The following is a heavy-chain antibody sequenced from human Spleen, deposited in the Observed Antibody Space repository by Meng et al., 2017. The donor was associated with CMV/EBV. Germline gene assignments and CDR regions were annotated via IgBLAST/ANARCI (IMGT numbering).Heavy chain of an antibody. V-gene: IGHV1-8*03. CDR3: ARGLFDFWSGYYRAADAFDI. J-gene: IGHJ3*02. CDR2: INPNSGGT. Sequence: ASVKVSCKASGYTFTGYYMHWVRQAPGQGLEWMGWINPNSGGTGYAQKFQGRVTITRNTSISTAYMELSSLRSEDTAVYYCARGLFDFWSGYYRAADAFDIWGQGTMVTVSS. D-gene: IGHD3-3*01. CDR1: GYTFTGYY.